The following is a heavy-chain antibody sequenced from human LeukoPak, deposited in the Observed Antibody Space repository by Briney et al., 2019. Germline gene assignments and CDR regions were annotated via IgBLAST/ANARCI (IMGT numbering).Heavy chain of an antibody. V-gene: IGHV1-18*01. CDR1: GYTFTSYG. D-gene: IGHD4-17*01. J-gene: IGHJ4*02. Sequence: GASVKVSFKASGYTFTSYGISWVRQAPGQGLEWMGWISAYNGNTNYAQKLQGRVTMATDTSTSTAYMELRSLRSDDTAVYYCARDVRTAVTTGYWGQGTLVTVSS. CDR3: ARDVRTAVTTGY. CDR2: ISAYNGNT.